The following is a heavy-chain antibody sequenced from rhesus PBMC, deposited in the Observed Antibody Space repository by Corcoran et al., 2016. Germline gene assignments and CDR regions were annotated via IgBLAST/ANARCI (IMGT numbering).Heavy chain of an antibody. CDR1: GGSISDSYR. CDR2: IYGSSTST. CDR3: ARSIAAAVFDY. J-gene: IGHJ4*01. D-gene: IGHD6-25*01. V-gene: IGHV4S10*01. Sequence: QVQLQESGPGVVKPSETLSLTCAVSGGSISDSYRWSWIRQPPGKGLDWIGYIYGSSTSTNYNPSLKSRVTISKATSKNQFSLKLGSGTAADTAVYYCARSIAAAVFDYWGQGVLVTVSS.